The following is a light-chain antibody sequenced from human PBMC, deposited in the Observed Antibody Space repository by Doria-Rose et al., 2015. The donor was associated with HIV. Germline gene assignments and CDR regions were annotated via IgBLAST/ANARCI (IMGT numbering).Light chain of an antibody. CDR1: QDISNN. V-gene: IGKV1-33*01. Sequence: DIRVTQSPSSLSASVGDRVTITCQASQDISNNLNWYQQKPGKAPKLLIYDASDLETGVPSRFSGSGSGTDFTLTISSLQPEDFATYYCQQYDILPPLTFGGGTKVEIK. J-gene: IGKJ4*01. CDR3: QQYDILPPLT. CDR2: DAS.